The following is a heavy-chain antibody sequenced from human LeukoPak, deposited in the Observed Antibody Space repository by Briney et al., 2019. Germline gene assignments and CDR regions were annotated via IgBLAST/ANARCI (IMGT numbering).Heavy chain of an antibody. Sequence: PGGSLRLSCAASGFTFSDYYVIWIRQAPGKGLEWVSDISSGSSYANYADSVKGRFTISRDNAKNSLYLQMNSLRAEDTAVYYCAKTKGYCSGGSCYWPFDYWGQGTLVTVSS. CDR1: GFTFSDYY. V-gene: IGHV3-11*03. J-gene: IGHJ4*02. CDR3: AKTKGYCSGGSCYWPFDY. D-gene: IGHD2-15*01. CDR2: ISSGSSYA.